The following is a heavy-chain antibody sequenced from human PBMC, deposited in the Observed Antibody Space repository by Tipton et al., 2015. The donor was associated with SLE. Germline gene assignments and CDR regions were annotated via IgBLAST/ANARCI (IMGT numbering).Heavy chain of an antibody. CDR2: VYYSGTT. CDR1: GSSITAYY. D-gene: IGHD3-22*01. CDR3: ARDSSGGYNWFDP. J-gene: IGHJ5*02. V-gene: IGHV4-59*01. Sequence: TLSLTCTVSGSSITAYYWTWIRQPPGKGLEWIGYVYYSGTTNYNPSLKSRVTISVDTSKNQFSLKLSSVTAADTAVYYCARDSSGGYNWFDPWCQGTLVTVSS.